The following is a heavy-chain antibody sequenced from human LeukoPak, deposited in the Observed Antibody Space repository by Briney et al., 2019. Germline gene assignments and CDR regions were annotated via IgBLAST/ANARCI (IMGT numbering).Heavy chain of an antibody. J-gene: IGHJ4*02. D-gene: IGHD5-12*01. Sequence: ASVKVSCKVSGYTLTELPMHWVRQAPGKGLEWMGGFDPEDGETIYAQKFQGRVTMTEDTSTDTAYMELSSLRSEDTAVYYCATASPIVATITYFDYWGQGTLVTVSS. CDR1: GYTLTELP. CDR3: ATASPIVATITYFDY. V-gene: IGHV1-24*01. CDR2: FDPEDGET.